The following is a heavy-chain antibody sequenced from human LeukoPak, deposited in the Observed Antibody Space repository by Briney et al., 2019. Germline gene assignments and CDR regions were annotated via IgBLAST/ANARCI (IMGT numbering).Heavy chain of an antibody. CDR2: IRYDGSNK. CDR3: AKVPTVTTSY. Sequence: PEGSLRLSXAASGFTFSSYGMHWVRQAPGKGLEWVAFIRYDGSNKYYADSVKGRFTISRDNSKNTLYLQMNSLRAEDTAVYYCAKVPTVTTSYWGQRTLVTVSS. J-gene: IGHJ4*02. CDR1: GFTFSSYG. V-gene: IGHV3-30*02. D-gene: IGHD4-17*01.